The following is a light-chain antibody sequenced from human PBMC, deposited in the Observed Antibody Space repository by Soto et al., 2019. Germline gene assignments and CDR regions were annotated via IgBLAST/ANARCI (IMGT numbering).Light chain of an antibody. CDR3: ASYTSSPYV. CDR2: EVS. Sequence: QSVLTQPASVSGSPGQSITISCTGTSSDVGGYNYVSWYQQHPGKAPKLIISEVSNRPSGISIRFSGSKSGNTASLTISGLQTEDEADYYCASYTSSPYVFGTGTKGTVL. CDR1: SSDVGGYNY. V-gene: IGLV2-14*01. J-gene: IGLJ1*01.